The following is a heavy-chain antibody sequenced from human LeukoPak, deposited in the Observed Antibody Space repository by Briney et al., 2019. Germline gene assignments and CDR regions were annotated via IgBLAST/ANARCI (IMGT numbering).Heavy chain of an antibody. V-gene: IGHV3-23*01. CDR1: GFTFSTYT. D-gene: IGHD1-14*01. CDR3: AKDLRKDGIWDIDF. Sequence: GGSLRLSCAASGFTFSTYTMNWVRQAPGKGLEWVSGIYGSGGASFYADSVKGRFTISRDNSQNTVFLQMDSLRDEDTALYYCAKDLRKDGIWDIDFWGQGTLVTVSS. J-gene: IGHJ4*02. CDR2: IYGSGGAS.